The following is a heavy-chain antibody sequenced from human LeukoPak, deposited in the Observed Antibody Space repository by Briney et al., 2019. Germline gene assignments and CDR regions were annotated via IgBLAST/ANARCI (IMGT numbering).Heavy chain of an antibody. D-gene: IGHD6-19*01. CDR2: LSGSGGST. V-gene: IGHV3-23*01. Sequence: PGGSLRLSCAASGFTFSSYAMSWVRQAPGKGRERVSALSGSGGSTYYADSVKGRFTISRDNSKNTLYLQMNSLRVEDTAVYYCARAEYSSGWYGAPGDYYYGMDVWGQGTTVTVSS. CDR3: ARAEYSSGWYGAPGDYYYGMDV. J-gene: IGHJ6*02. CDR1: GFTFSSYA.